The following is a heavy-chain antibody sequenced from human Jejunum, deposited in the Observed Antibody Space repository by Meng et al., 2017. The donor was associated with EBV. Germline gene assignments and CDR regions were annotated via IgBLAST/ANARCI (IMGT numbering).Heavy chain of an antibody. Sequence: AQLVEAVGGLVLPGSSLHVACEASGLSFSSSVMHWVRQAPGKGLEWVAALSFVDGSQYYVDSVKDRFSVSRDKSKITLYLQMESLRPEDTAVYHCAREDGTSGRAGYFGLWGPGTLVTVSS. J-gene: IGHJ2*01. CDR3: AREDGTSGRAGYFGL. CDR1: GLSFSSSV. CDR2: LSFVDGSQ. V-gene: IGHV3-30-3*01. D-gene: IGHD6-19*01.